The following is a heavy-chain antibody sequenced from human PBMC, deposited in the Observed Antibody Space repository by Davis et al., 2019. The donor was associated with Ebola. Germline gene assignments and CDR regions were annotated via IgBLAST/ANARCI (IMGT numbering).Heavy chain of an antibody. J-gene: IGHJ3*02. CDR2: IYNSGST. CDR1: GYSISSDYY. D-gene: IGHD1-14*01. V-gene: IGHV4-59*01. CDR3: ARDSSPRNLDI. Sequence: SETLSLTCSVSGYSISSDYYWSWVRQPPGKGLEWIGYIYNSGSTNYNPSLRSRVTISADPSKNQFSLRLTSVTAADTAVYYCARDSSPRNLDIWGQGTLVTVSA.